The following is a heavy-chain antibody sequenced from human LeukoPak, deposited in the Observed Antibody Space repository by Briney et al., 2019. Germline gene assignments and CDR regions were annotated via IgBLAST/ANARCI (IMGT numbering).Heavy chain of an antibody. J-gene: IGHJ6*03. D-gene: IGHD1-26*01. CDR1: GGSISSYY. CDR3: ARDRRIVGYYYMDV. CDR2: IYYSGSN. Sequence: SETLSLTCTVSGGSISSYYWSWIRQPPGKGLEWVGYIYYSGSNNYNPSLKSRVTISVDTSKIQFYLKLSSVTAADTAVYYCARDRRIVGYYYMDVWGKGTTVTVSS. V-gene: IGHV4-59*01.